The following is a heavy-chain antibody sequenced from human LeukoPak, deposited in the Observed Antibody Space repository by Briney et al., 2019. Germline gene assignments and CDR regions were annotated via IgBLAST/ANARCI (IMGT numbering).Heavy chain of an antibody. Sequence: AGGSLRLSCAASGFTFSSYWMHWVRQAPGKGLVWVSRINSDGSSTSYADSVKGRFTISRDNAKNTLYLQMNSLRAEDTAVYYCARAFSYYYGMDVWGQGTTVTVSS. CDR2: INSDGSST. J-gene: IGHJ6*02. D-gene: IGHD3-3*01. CDR1: GFTFSSYW. V-gene: IGHV3-74*01. CDR3: ARAFSYYYGMDV.